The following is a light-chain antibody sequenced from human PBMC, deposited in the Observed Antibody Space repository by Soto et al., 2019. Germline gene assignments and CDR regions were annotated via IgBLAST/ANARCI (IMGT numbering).Light chain of an antibody. V-gene: IGLV2-14*01. J-gene: IGLJ2*01. CDR3: SSYTSSSTLEV. CDR2: DVS. CDR1: SSDVGGYNY. Sequence: QSVLTQPASVSGSPGQSITISCTGTSSDVGGYNYVSWYQQHPGKAPKLMIYDVSNRPSGVSNRLSGSKSGNTASLTISGLQAEDEADYYCSSYTSSSTLEVFGGGTKVTVL.